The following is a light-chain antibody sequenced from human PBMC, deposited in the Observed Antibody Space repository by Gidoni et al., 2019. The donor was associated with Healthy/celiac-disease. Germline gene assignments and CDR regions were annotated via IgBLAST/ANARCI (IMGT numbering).Light chain of an antibody. CDR1: QRVSSSY. CDR3: QQYGSSSLT. Sequence: VLTQSPGTLSLSPGERATLSCRASQRVSSSYLAWYQQKPGQAPRLLIYGASSRATGIPDRFSGSGSGTDCTLTISRLEPEDFAVYYCQQYGSSSLTFGGGTKVEIK. J-gene: IGKJ4*01. V-gene: IGKV3-20*01. CDR2: GAS.